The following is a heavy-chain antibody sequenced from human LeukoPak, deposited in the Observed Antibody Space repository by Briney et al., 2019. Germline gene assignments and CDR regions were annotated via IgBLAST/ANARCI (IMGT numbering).Heavy chain of an antibody. CDR3: VRHDGMVLPV. V-gene: IGHV3-49*04. J-gene: IGHJ4*02. Sequence: GRPLRLSCTGSGFTFGDHSMSWVRQAPGKGLEWIGFITSKPYGETSHYAASVSGRFTFSRDDSKSTAYLQMNSLKTEDTAVYYCVRHDGMVLPVWGQGALVTVSS. D-gene: IGHD3-3*01. CDR2: ITSKPYGETS. CDR1: GFTFGDHS.